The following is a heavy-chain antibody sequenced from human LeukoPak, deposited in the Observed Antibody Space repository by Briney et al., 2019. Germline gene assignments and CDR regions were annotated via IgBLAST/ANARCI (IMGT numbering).Heavy chain of an antibody. Sequence: ASVKVSCKASGYTFTSYGISWVRQAPGQGLEWMGRINPNSGGTNYAQKFPGRVTMTRDTSISTAYMELSSLRSDDTAVYYCARSTLAATGDFDYWGQGTLVTVSS. J-gene: IGHJ4*02. CDR1: GYTFTSYG. CDR2: INPNSGGT. D-gene: IGHD6-13*01. V-gene: IGHV1-2*06. CDR3: ARSTLAATGDFDY.